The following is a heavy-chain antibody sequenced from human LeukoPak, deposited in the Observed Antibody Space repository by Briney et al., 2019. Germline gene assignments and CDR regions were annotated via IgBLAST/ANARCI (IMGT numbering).Heavy chain of an antibody. Sequence: GESLKISCRGSGYRFTTYWIGWVRQMPGKGLEWMGIIYPGDSDTRYTPSFQGQVTLSADKAINTAYLQWSSLKASDTAMYYCARRQGCSRTSCPPDYWGQGTLVTVSP. CDR1: GYRFTTYW. J-gene: IGHJ4*02. V-gene: IGHV5-51*01. D-gene: IGHD2-2*01. CDR3: ARRQGCSRTSCPPDY. CDR2: IYPGDSDT.